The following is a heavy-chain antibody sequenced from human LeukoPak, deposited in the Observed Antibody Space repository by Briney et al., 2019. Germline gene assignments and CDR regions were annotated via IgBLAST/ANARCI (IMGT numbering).Heavy chain of an antibody. Sequence: ASVKVSCRASGYTFTGYYMHWVRQAPGQGLEWMGWINPNSGGTNYAQKFQGWVTMTRDTSISTAYMELSRLRSDDTAVYYCARDTLLLWFGEGPEYYYYYYGMDVWGQGTTVTVSS. CDR1: GYTFTGYY. J-gene: IGHJ6*02. CDR3: ARDTLLLWFGEGPEYYYYYYGMDV. V-gene: IGHV1-2*04. CDR2: INPNSGGT. D-gene: IGHD3-10*01.